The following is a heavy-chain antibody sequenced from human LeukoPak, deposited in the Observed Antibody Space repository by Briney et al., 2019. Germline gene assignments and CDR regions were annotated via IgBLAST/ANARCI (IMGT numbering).Heavy chain of an antibody. Sequence: GGSLRLSCAVSGFMFSNYWMSWVRQAPGKGLEWVANIKQNGSEESYVDSVKGRFTISRDNAKNSLYLQMNSLRAEDTAVYYCARDYYGSEIWGQGTLVTVSS. CDR3: ARDYYGSEI. V-gene: IGHV3-7*01. CDR1: GFMFSNYW. CDR2: IKQNGSEE. D-gene: IGHD3-10*01. J-gene: IGHJ4*02.